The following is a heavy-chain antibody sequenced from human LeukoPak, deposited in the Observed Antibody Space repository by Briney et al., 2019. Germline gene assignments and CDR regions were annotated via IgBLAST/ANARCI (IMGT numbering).Heavy chain of an antibody. CDR1: GFTFSSYS. Sequence: GGSLRLSCAASGFTFSSYSMNWVRQAPGKGLEWVSSISSSSSYTYYADSVKGRFTISRDNAKNSLYLQMNSLRAEDTAVYYCARQGSSDAFDIWGQGTMVTVSS. D-gene: IGHD6-6*01. CDR2: ISSSSSYT. CDR3: ARQGSSDAFDI. J-gene: IGHJ3*02. V-gene: IGHV3-21*01.